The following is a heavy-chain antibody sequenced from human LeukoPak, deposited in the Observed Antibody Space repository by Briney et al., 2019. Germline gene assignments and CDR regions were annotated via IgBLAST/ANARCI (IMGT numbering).Heavy chain of an antibody. Sequence: SVKVSCKASGGTFSSYAISWVRQAPGQGLEWMGRIIPIFGTANYAQKFQGRVTITTDESTSTAYMELSSLRSEDTAVYYRARDLYSGSYHNYFDYWGQGTLVTVSS. V-gene: IGHV1-69*05. CDR2: IIPIFGTA. J-gene: IGHJ4*02. CDR1: GGTFSSYA. D-gene: IGHD1-26*01. CDR3: ARDLYSGSYHNYFDY.